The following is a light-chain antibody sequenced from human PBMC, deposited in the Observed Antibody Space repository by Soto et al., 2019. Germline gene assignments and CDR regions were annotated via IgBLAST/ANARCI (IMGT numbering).Light chain of an antibody. CDR1: SNEVGGYNY. Sequence: QSVLTQPPSASGSPGQSVTISCTGNSNEVGGYNYVSWYQQHPGKAPKLMIYEVSKRPSGVPDRFSGSKSGNTASLTVSGLQAEDEADYYCSSYAGSNNFEVFGTGTKVTVL. CDR2: EVS. CDR3: SSYAGSNNFEV. V-gene: IGLV2-8*01. J-gene: IGLJ1*01.